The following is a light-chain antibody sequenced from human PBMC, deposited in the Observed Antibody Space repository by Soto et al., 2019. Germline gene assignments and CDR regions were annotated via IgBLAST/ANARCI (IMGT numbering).Light chain of an antibody. Sequence: DIQMTQSPSTLSGSVGDRVTITCRASQTISSWLAWYQQTPGKAPKLLIYKASTLKSGVPSRFSGSGSGTGFTLTISSLQTDDVATYYCQQSYSNSRSFGGGTRVEL. CDR1: QTISSW. J-gene: IGKJ4*01. CDR2: KAS. CDR3: QQSYSNSRS. V-gene: IGKV1-5*03.